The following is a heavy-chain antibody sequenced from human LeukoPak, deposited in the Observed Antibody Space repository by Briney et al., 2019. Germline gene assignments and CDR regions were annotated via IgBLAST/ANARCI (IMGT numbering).Heavy chain of an antibody. J-gene: IGHJ4*02. Sequence: GGSLRLSCAASGFTFSSYSMNWVRQAPGKGLEWVSYISSSSSTIYYADSVKGRFTISRDNAKNSLYLQMNSLRAEDTAVYYCARVGYSGYDQQFDYWGQGTLVTVSS. V-gene: IGHV3-48*01. CDR3: ARVGYSGYDQQFDY. D-gene: IGHD5-12*01. CDR2: ISSSSSTI. CDR1: GFTFSSYS.